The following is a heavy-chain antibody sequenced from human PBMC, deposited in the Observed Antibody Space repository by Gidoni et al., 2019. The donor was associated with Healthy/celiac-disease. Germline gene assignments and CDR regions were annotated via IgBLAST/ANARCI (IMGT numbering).Heavy chain of an antibody. Sequence: QLQLQESGPGLVQPSETLSLTCTVSVGSISSSSYYWGWIRQPPGKGLEWIGSIYYSGSTYYNPSLKSRVTISVDTSKNQFSLKLSSVTAADTAVYYCARPSYDSSGFNWFDPWGQGTLVTVSS. CDR1: VGSISSSSYY. D-gene: IGHD3-22*01. CDR3: ARPSYDSSGFNWFDP. CDR2: IYYSGST. V-gene: IGHV4-39*01. J-gene: IGHJ5*02.